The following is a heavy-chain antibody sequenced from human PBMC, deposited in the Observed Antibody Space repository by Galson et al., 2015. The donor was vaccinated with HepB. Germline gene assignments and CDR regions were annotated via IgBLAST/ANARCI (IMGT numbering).Heavy chain of an antibody. CDR3: AREGEDSSGLRFDY. D-gene: IGHD6-19*01. Sequence: ETLSLTCTVSGGSVSSGSYYWSWIRQPPGKGLEWIGYIYYSGSTNYNPSLKSRVTISVDTSKNQFSLKLSSVTAADTAVYYCAREGEDSSGLRFDYWGQGTLVTVSS. J-gene: IGHJ4*02. V-gene: IGHV4-61*01. CDR1: GGSVSSGSYY. CDR2: IYYSGST.